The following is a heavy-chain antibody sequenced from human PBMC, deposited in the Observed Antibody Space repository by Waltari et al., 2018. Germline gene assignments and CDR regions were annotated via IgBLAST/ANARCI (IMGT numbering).Heavy chain of an antibody. Sequence: QLQLQESGTGLVQPSETLSLTCTIYGGSFIVYYWRCIRQPPGKGLEWIGEINHSGSTNYNPSLKSRVTISVDTSKNQFSLKLSSVTAADTAVYYCARGVGAKGWGQGTLVTVSS. CDR2: INHSGST. D-gene: IGHD1-26*01. J-gene: IGHJ4*02. CDR3: ARGVGAKG. CDR1: GGSFIVYY. V-gene: IGHV4-34*01.